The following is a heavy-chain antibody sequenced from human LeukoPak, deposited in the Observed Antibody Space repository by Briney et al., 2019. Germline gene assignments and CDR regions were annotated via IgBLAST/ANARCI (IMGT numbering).Heavy chain of an antibody. CDR1: GYTFTGYY. V-gene: IGHV1-2*02. CDR3: ARGGGERENFDY. D-gene: IGHD2-15*01. J-gene: IGHJ4*02. Sequence: ASVKVSCKASGYTFTGYYMHWVRQAPGQGLDWMGLINPNSGGTNYAQKFQGRVTMTRDTSISTAYLQWSSLKASDTAMYYCARGGGERENFDYWGQGTLVTVSS. CDR2: INPNSGGT.